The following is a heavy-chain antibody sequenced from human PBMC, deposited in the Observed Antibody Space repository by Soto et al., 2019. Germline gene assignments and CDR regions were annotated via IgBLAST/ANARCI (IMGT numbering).Heavy chain of an antibody. CDR1: GGSISSSSYY. CDR2: IYYSGST. D-gene: IGHD6-6*01. J-gene: IGHJ5*02. CDR3: ARHMGSDSSSSQRFGFDP. V-gene: IGHV4-39*01. Sequence: SETLSLTCTVSGGSISSSSYYWGWIRQPPGKGLEWIGSIYYSGSTYYNPSLKSRVTISVDTSKNQFSLKLSSVTAAGTAVYYCARHMGSDSSSSQRFGFDPWCQGILVTVSS.